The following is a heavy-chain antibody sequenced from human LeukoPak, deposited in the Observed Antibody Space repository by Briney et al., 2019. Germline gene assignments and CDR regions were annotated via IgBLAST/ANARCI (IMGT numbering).Heavy chain of an antibody. CDR1: GYTFTTYA. Sequence: GASVKVSCEASGYTFTTYAMNWVRQAPGQGLEWMGWINTNTGNPTYAQGFTGRFVFSLDTSVNTAYLQISSLKAEDTAVYYCARAPQYYGSGSYYFQHWGQGTLVTVSS. CDR3: ARAPQYYGSGSYYFQH. D-gene: IGHD3-10*01. V-gene: IGHV7-4-1*02. J-gene: IGHJ1*01. CDR2: INTNTGNP.